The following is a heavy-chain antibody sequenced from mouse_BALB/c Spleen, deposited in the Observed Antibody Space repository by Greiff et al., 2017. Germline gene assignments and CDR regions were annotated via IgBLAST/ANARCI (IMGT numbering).Heavy chain of an antibody. V-gene: IGHV1-69*02. D-gene: IGHD4-1*01. CDR3: ARGTGNAMDY. J-gene: IGHJ4*01. CDR1: GYTFTSYW. Sequence: QVQLQQSGAELVKPGASVKLSCKASGYTFTSYWMHWVKQRPGQGLEWIGEIDPSDSYTNYNQKFKGKATLTVDKSSSTAYMQLSSLTSEDSAVYYCARGTGNAMDYWGQGTSVTVSS. CDR2: IDPSDSYT.